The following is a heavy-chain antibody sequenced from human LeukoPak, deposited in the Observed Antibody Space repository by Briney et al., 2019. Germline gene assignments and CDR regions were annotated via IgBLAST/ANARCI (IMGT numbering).Heavy chain of an antibody. J-gene: IGHJ4*02. CDR2: MNPNSGNT. CDR1: GYTFTSYG. D-gene: IGHD1-26*01. Sequence: ASVKVSCKASGYTFTSYGISWVRQATGQGLEWMGWMNPNSGNTGYAQKFQGRVTMTRNTSISTAYMELSSLRSEDTAVYYCARGQWVGATNFDYWGQGTLVTVSS. CDR3: ARGQWVGATNFDY. V-gene: IGHV1-8*02.